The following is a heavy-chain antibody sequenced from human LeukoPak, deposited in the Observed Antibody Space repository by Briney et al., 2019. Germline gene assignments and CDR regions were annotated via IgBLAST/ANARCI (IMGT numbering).Heavy chain of an antibody. CDR1: GFTFSSYG. CDR2: IRSDGSNK. CDR3: ARDLRPGGYFGYMDV. D-gene: IGHD3-16*01. Sequence: GGSLRLSCAASGFTFSSYGMHWVRQAPGKGLEWVAFIRSDGSNKYYADSVKGRFTISRDNSKNTLYLQMNSLRAEDTAVYYCARDLRPGGYFGYMDVWGKGTTVTISS. J-gene: IGHJ6*03. V-gene: IGHV3-30*02.